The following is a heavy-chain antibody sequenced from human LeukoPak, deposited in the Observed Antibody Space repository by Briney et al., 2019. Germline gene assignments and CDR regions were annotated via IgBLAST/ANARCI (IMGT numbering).Heavy chain of an antibody. J-gene: IGHJ3*02. V-gene: IGHV4-59*08. Sequence: SETLSLTCTVSSGSFGSYYWSWIRQPPGKGLEWIGYIYYSGNTNYDPSLKSRVTISVDTSKNQFSLKLSSVTAADTAVYYCATYGQYYYDSSGYHHPYDAFDIWGQGTMVTVSS. D-gene: IGHD3-22*01. CDR1: SGSFGSYY. CDR3: ATYGQYYYDSSGYHHPYDAFDI. CDR2: IYYSGNT.